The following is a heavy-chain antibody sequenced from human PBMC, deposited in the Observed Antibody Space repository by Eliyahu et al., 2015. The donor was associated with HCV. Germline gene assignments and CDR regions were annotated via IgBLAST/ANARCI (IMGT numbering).Heavy chain of an antibody. Sequence: QLQLQESGPGLVKPSETLSLTCNVSGGSITSNSYYWGWIRQPPGKGLEWIGNFYYSGSTYYNPSLKSRVSISVDTSKNQFSLKLSSVTASDTAVYYCARLSAVAGTSFDYWGQGTLVTVSS. V-gene: IGHV4-39*01. CDR1: GGSITSNSYY. D-gene: IGHD6-19*01. CDR2: FYYSGST. J-gene: IGHJ4*02. CDR3: ARLSAVAGTSFDY.